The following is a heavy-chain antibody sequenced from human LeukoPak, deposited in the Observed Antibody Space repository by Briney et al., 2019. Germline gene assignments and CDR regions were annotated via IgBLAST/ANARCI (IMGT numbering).Heavy chain of an antibody. CDR1: GFTFTDFA. D-gene: IGHD5-18*01. CDR3: ARVVEWKQLWLTTNAAFDI. V-gene: IGHV3-30*04. J-gene: IGHJ3*02. Sequence: PGGSLRLSCAVSGFTFTDFAMHWVRQAPGKGLEWVAVISYDGDIQYYAESVKGRFTISRDNSKNTLYLQMNSLRTEDTALYSCARVVEWKQLWLTTNAAFDIWGQGTMVIVSS. CDR2: ISYDGDIQ.